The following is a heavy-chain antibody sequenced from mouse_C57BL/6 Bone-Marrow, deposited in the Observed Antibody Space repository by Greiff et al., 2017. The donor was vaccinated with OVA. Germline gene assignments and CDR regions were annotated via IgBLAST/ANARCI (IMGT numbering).Heavy chain of an antibody. D-gene: IGHD2-4*01. J-gene: IGHJ3*01. CDR3: ARPGDYDGDWFAY. CDR1: GYTFPTYP. CDR2: FHPYNDDT. V-gene: IGHV1-47*01. Sequence: QVHVKQSGAELVKPGASVKMSCKASGYTFPTYPIEWMKQNHGKSLEWIGNFHPYNDDTKYNEKFKGKATLTVEKSSSTVYLELSRLTSDDSAVYYCARPGDYDGDWFAYWGQGTLVTVSA.